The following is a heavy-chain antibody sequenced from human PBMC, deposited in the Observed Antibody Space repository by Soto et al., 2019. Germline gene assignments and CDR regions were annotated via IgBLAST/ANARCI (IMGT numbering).Heavy chain of an antibody. J-gene: IGHJ6*02. Sequence: ASVKVSCKASGYTFTGYYMHCVRQAPGQGLEWMGWINPNSGGTNYAQKFQGRVTMTRDTSISTAYMELSRLRSDDTAVYYCARVAEPYYYYGMDVWGQGTTGTAP. CDR3: ARVAEPYYYYGMDV. V-gene: IGHV1-2*02. D-gene: IGHD2-15*01. CDR2: INPNSGGT. CDR1: GYTFTGYY.